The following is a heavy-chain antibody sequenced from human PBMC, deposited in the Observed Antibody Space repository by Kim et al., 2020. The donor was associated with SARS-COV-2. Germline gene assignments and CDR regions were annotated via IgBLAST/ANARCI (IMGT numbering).Heavy chain of an antibody. D-gene: IGHD2-2*01. CDR1: GGSFSGYY. CDR2: INHSGST. V-gene: IGHV4-34*01. Sequence: SETLSLTCAVYGGSFSGYYWSWIRQPPGKGLEWIGEINHSGSTNYNPSLKSRVTISVDTSKNQFSLKLSSVTAAYTAVYYCARSFVVVPAAMSFGFDYWGQGTLVTVSS. CDR3: ARSFVVVPAAMSFGFDY. J-gene: IGHJ4*02.